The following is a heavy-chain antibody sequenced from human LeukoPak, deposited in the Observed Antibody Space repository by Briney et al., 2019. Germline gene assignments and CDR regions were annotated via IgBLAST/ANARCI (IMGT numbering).Heavy chain of an antibody. V-gene: IGHV1-18*01. CDR2: ISGHNGNT. CDR1: GYTFNSHD. D-gene: IGHD1-26*01. CDR3: VRGGSHSGYDY. J-gene: IGHJ4*02. Sequence: ASVKVSCKASGYTFNSHDFTWVRQAPGHGLEWVGWISGHNGNTNYAQKLQGRVTMTTDTFTSTAYMELRSLRSDDTAVYYCVRGGSHSGYDYWGQGTLVTVSS.